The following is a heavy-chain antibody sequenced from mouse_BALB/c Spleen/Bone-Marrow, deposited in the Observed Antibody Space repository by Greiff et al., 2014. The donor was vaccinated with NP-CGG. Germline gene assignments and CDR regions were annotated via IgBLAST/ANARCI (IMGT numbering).Heavy chain of an antibody. Sequence: VQRVESGTGLVAPSQTLSITCTVSGFSLTSYGVSWVRQPPGKGLEWLGVIWGDGSTNYHSALITRLSISKDNSKSQVSLKLNSLQTDDTATYYCAKQDYYRYDYAMDYWGQGTSVTVSS. J-gene: IGHJ4*01. V-gene: IGHV2-3*01. CDR2: IWGDGST. D-gene: IGHD2-14*01. CDR1: GFSLTSYG. CDR3: AKQDYYRYDYAMDY.